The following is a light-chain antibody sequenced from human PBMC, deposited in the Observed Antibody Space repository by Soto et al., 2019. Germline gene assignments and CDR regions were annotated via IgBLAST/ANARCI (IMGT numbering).Light chain of an antibody. CDR2: AAS. Sequence: DIPMTQSPSSLSASVGDRVTITCRASQSISSYLNWYQQKAGKAPKLLIYAASSLQSGVPSRFSGSGSGTEFTLTISSLDPDDFATYYCQQYNGYGRFGQGTKVEIK. J-gene: IGKJ1*01. CDR3: QQYNGYGR. CDR1: QSISSY. V-gene: IGKV1-39*01.